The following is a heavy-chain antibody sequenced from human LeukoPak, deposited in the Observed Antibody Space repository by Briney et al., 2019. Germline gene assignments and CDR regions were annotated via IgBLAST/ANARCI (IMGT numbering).Heavy chain of an antibody. V-gene: IGHV3-7*01. CDR1: GFTLSNYW. CDR2: INQDGSEK. Sequence: GGSLRLSCAASGFTLSNYWMGWVRRAPGKGLEWVANINQDGSEKHYVDFLKGRFTISRDNANNSLYLQMNSLRAEDTAVYYCARDYSGSLDYWGQGTVVTVSS. D-gene: IGHD3-10*01. CDR3: ARDYSGSLDY. J-gene: IGHJ4*02.